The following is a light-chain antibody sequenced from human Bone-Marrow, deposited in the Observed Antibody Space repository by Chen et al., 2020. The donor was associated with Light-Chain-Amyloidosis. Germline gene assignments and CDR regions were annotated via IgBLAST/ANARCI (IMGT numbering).Light chain of an antibody. V-gene: IGLV3-21*02. CDR2: DAS. J-gene: IGLJ3*02. CDR3: QGWDRSSDRPV. CDR1: NIGSAS. Sequence: YVLTQPSSVSVAPGQTATLASGGNNIGSASVHWYQQTPGQAPLLVVYDASDRPSGIPARLSGSDSGNTATLTISRVEAGDEADYYCQGWDRSSDRPVFGGGTKLTVL.